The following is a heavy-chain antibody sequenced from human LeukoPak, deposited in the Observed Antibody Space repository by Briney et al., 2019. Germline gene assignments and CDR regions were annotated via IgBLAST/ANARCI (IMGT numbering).Heavy chain of an antibody. V-gene: IGHV3-66*01. CDR3: ARDLLGGDNDDY. CDR1: GFTVSSNY. CDR2: IYSGGST. D-gene: IGHD3-16*01. Sequence: GSLRLSCAASGFTVSSNYMSWVRQAPGKGLEWVSVIYSGGSTYYADSVKGRFTISRDNSKNTLYLQMNSLRAEDTAVYYCARDLLGGDNDDYWGQGTLVTVSS. J-gene: IGHJ4*02.